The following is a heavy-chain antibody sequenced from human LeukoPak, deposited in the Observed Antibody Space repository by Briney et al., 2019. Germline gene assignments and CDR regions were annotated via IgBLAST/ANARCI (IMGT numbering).Heavy chain of an antibody. V-gene: IGHV3-30*02. CDR3: AGYPHY. J-gene: IGHJ4*02. Sequence: GGSLRLSCAASGFTFSSYSMNWVRQAPGKGLEWVAFIRNDGSKTYYADSVRGRFTISRDNSKDTLYLQMSSLTTEDTAVYYCAGYPHYWGQGTLVTVSS. CDR1: GFTFSSYS. CDR2: IRNDGSKT. D-gene: IGHD2-15*01.